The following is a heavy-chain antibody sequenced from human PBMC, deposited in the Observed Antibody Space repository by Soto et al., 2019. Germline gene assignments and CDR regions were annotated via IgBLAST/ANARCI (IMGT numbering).Heavy chain of an antibody. CDR1: GGSFSGYY. J-gene: IGHJ4*02. D-gene: IGHD2-2*01. Sequence: SETLSLTCAVYGGSFSGYYWSWIRQPQGKGLEWIGEINHSGSTNYNPSLKSRVTISVDTSKNQFSLKLSSVTAADTAVYYCARAPRVPAAMRDFDYWGQGTLVTVSS. V-gene: IGHV4-34*01. CDR3: ARAPRVPAAMRDFDY. CDR2: INHSGST.